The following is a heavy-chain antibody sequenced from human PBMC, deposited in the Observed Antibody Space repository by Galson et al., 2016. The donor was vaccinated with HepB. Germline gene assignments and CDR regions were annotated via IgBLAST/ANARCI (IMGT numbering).Heavy chain of an antibody. CDR2: DSMDGRRK. V-gene: IGHV3-30*18. Sequence: SLRLSCAASGFTFSNYGMHWVRQAPGKGLEWVAADSMDGRRKFYADSVKGRFTISRDNSNNMLFLQMDSLRPGDTAVYYCAKRHEFCPPVGCSVDYWGQGTLVSVAS. CDR1: GFTFSNYG. J-gene: IGHJ4*02. CDR3: AKRHEFCPPVGCSVDY. D-gene: IGHD3-10*02.